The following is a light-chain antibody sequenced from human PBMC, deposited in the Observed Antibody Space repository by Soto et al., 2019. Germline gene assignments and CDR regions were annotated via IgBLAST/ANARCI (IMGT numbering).Light chain of an antibody. CDR3: QQDGNSSSP. J-gene: IGKJ1*01. Sequence: SPTALFPDPANTPTLSCRASQSLRSSLAWYQQKPGQAPRLLIYGASTRATGIPARFSGSGSGTDFTLTISSLEPEDFAVYFCQQDGNSSSPFGQGSKV. CDR2: GAS. V-gene: IGKV3-15*01. CDR1: QSLRSS.